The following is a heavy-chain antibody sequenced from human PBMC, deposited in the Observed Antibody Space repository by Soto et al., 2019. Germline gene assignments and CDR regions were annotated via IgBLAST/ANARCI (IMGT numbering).Heavy chain of an antibody. CDR1: GGSFSGYY. D-gene: IGHD2-8*02. J-gene: IGHJ4*02. Sequence: QVQLQQWGAGLLKPSETLSLTCAVYGGSFSGYYWTWIRQPPGTGLEWIGEINHSGSTNYNPSLKSRATISVDTSKNQFSLKLTSVNAADTAVYYCARDKITGLFDYWGQGTLVTVSS. CDR3: ARDKITGLFDY. CDR2: INHSGST. V-gene: IGHV4-34*01.